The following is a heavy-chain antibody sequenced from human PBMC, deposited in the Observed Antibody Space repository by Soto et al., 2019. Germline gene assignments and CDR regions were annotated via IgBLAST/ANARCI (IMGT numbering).Heavy chain of an antibody. CDR2: IVPIFGTT. Sequence: QVQLVQSGAEVKKPGSSVKVSCKVSGGTFSNYAIDWVRLAPGHGLEWMGGIVPIFGTTYYTQKFQGRPTIIAHDSTTTAELDMSSLRSEDTAIYYCARVEAVAGVYGYHGLAVWGQGTAVTVSS. J-gene: IGHJ6*02. CDR3: ARVEAVAGVYGYHGLAV. V-gene: IGHV1-69*12. D-gene: IGHD6-19*01. CDR1: GGTFSNYA.